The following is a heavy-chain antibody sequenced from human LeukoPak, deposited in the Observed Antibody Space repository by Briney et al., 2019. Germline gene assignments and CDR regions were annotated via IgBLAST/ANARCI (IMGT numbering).Heavy chain of an antibody. D-gene: IGHD3-22*01. CDR3: TGSYYYEYFQH. V-gene: IGHV3-23*01. Sequence: GGSLRLSCAASGLTFSSYAMNWVRQAPGKGLEWVSVISGNGGSTYYADSVWGRFTISRDNSKSTLYLQMNSLRAEDTALYYCTGSYYYEYFQHWGQGTLVTVSS. CDR2: ISGNGGST. J-gene: IGHJ1*01. CDR1: GLTFSSYA.